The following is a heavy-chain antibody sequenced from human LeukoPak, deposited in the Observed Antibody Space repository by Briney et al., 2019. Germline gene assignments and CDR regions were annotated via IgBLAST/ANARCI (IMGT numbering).Heavy chain of an antibody. J-gene: IGHJ4*02. CDR1: GFTFSNYA. D-gene: IGHD6-13*01. V-gene: IGHV3-53*01. CDR2: IYSGGST. CDR3: ARDSISLAIAAAAPDY. Sequence: SGGSLRLSCAASGFTFSNYAMSWVRQAPGKGLEWVSVIYSGGSTYYADSVKGRFTISRDNSKNTLYLQMNSLRAEDTAVYYCARDSISLAIAAAAPDYWGQGTLVTVSS.